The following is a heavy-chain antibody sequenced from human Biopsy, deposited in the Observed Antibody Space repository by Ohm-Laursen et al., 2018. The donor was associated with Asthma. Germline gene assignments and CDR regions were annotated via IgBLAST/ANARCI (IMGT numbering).Heavy chain of an antibody. CDR2: IYWDDDK. D-gene: IGHD1-26*01. V-gene: IGHV2-5*02. CDR3: VHTLVGLKAFDF. CDR1: GFSLSTSGGG. Sequence: TQTLTLTGTFSGFSLSTSGGGVGWIRQPPGKALEWLGNIYWDDDKRYSPSLQSRLTITRDTPKDQVVLTMTNMGPVDTGTYYCVHTLVGLKAFDFWGQGTLVTVSP. J-gene: IGHJ4*02.